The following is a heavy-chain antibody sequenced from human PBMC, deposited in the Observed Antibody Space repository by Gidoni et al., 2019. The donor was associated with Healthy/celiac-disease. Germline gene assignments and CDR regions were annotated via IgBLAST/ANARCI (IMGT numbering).Heavy chain of an antibody. D-gene: IGHD2-2*01. Sequence: QVQLVESGGGVVQPGRSLRLSCAASGFTFSSYGMHWVRQAPGKGLEWVAVIWYDGSNKYYADSVKGRFTISRDNSKNTLYLQMNSLRAEDTAVYYCARDAEGYCSSTSCQALGYWGQGTLVTVSS. CDR1: GFTFSSYG. V-gene: IGHV3-33*01. CDR2: IWYDGSNK. CDR3: ARDAEGYCSSTSCQALGY. J-gene: IGHJ4*02.